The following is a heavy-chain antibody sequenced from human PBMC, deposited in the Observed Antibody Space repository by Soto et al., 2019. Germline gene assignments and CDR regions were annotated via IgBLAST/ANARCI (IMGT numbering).Heavy chain of an antibody. CDR1: GGSISSGGYY. J-gene: IGHJ4*02. V-gene: IGHV4-31*03. D-gene: IGHD2-15*01. CDR2: IYYSGST. CDR3: PRGDGVLAATRFDN. Sequence: SETLSLTCTVSGGSISSGGYYWSWIRQHPGKGLEWIGYIYYSGSTYYIPSLKSRVTITVDTSKNHFSLKLSSVNAAATSVYYCPRGDGVLAATRFDNWGQGTLVTVSS.